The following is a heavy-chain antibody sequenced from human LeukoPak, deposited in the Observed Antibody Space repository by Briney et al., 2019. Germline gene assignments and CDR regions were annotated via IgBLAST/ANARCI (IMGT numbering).Heavy chain of an antibody. CDR3: AKGRDYGDYIVGY. D-gene: IGHD4-17*01. V-gene: IGHV3-30*18. CDR2: ISYDGSNK. Sequence: GGSLRLSCAASGFTFSSYGMHWVRQAPGKGLEWVAVISYDGSNKYYADSVKGRFTISRGNSKNTLYLQMNSLRAEDTAVYYCAKGRDYGDYIVGYWGQGTLVTVSS. J-gene: IGHJ4*02. CDR1: GFTFSSYG.